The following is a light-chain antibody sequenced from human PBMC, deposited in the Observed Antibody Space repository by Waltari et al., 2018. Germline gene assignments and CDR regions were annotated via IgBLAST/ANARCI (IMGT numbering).Light chain of an antibody. V-gene: IGLV2-14*03. CDR3: SSYTSNSAV. Sequence: QSALTQPASVSGSPGQSITVPCTGISSDVGINSFVSWYQHHPGKAPKVVISDVSYGPSGVSDRCSGSKSGNTASLTISGLQAEDEADYYCSSYTSNSAVFGGGTKVTVL. CDR1: SSDVGINSF. J-gene: IGLJ3*02. CDR2: DVS.